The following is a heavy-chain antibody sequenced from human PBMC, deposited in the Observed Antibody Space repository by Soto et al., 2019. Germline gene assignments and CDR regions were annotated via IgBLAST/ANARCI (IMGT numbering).Heavy chain of an antibody. CDR1: GGSFSGYY. Sequence: PSETLSLTCAVYGGSFSGYYWSWIRQPPGKGLEWIGEINHSGSTNYNPSLKGRVTISVDTSKNQFSLKLSSVTAADTAVYYCARVTLYYYYYYMDVWGKGTTVTVSS. V-gene: IGHV4-34*01. J-gene: IGHJ6*03. CDR3: ARVTLYYYYYYMDV. CDR2: INHSGST.